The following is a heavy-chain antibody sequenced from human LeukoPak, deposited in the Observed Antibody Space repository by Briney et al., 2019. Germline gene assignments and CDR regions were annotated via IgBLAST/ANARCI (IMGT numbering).Heavy chain of an antibody. CDR1: GFTFSSYG. CDR2: IWYDETNK. CDR3: AKDLYGGNRYFAL. Sequence: QPGRSLRLSCAASGFTFSSYGMQWVRQAPGKGLEGVAVIWYDETNKYYADSVKGRFTISRDNSKNTLYLQMNSLRAEDTAVYYCAKDLYGGNRYFALWGRGTLVTVSS. V-gene: IGHV3-33*06. D-gene: IGHD4-23*01. J-gene: IGHJ2*01.